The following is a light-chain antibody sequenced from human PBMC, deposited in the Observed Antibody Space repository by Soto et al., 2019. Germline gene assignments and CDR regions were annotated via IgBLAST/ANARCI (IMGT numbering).Light chain of an antibody. J-gene: IGKJ1*01. Sequence: IVMTQSPLSLPVTPGEPASISCRSSQSLLHSNGYNYLDWYLQKPGQSPQVLIYLGSNRASGVPERFSGSGSGTEYTLKISRVEAEDVGVYYCMQALQTPRTFGQGTKVEIK. CDR1: QSLLHSNGYNY. CDR3: MQALQTPRT. V-gene: IGKV2-28*01. CDR2: LGS.